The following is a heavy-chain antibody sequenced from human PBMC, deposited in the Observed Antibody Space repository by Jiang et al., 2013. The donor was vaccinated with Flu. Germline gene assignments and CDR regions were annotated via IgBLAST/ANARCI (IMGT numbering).Heavy chain of an antibody. Sequence: GGSLRLSCEATGFTFKSYGMHWVRQAPGKGLEWVAVIWPDGSNKYYLDSVEGRFTISRDNSKSTLYLEMTSLRVEDTAVYYCARPLGIQLWPYYGMDVWGQGTTVTVSS. J-gene: IGHJ6*02. V-gene: IGHV3-33*01. CDR1: GFTFKSYG. D-gene: IGHD5-18*01. CDR3: ARPLGIQLWPYYGMDV. CDR2: IWPDGSNK.